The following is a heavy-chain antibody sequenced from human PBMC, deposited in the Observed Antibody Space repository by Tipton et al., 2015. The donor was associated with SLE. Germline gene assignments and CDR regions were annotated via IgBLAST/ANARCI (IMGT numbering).Heavy chain of an antibody. V-gene: IGHV3-48*03. CDR3: ARDQRVPAAMEDEYYYYMDV. CDR2: ISSGGSSV. D-gene: IGHD2-2*01. CDR1: GFTFGSFW. J-gene: IGHJ6*03. Sequence: SLRLSCEGSGFTFGSFWMSWVRQAPGKGLEWVSYISSGGSSVYYANSAKGRFTISRDNAKNSLYLQMNSLRAEDTAVYYCARDQRVPAAMEDEYYYYMDVWGKGTTVTVSS.